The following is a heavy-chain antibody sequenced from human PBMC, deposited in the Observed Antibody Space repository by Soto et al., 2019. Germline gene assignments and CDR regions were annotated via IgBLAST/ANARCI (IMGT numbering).Heavy chain of an antibody. D-gene: IGHD1-7*01. J-gene: IGHJ4*02. CDR2: IDGSGIST. V-gene: IGHV3-23*05. CDR1: GFTFSSYG. CDR3: ARPLHNWNSIPVD. Sequence: EVQLLESGGGLVQPGGSLRLSCAASGFTFSSYGMSWVRQAPEKGLEWVSVIDGSGISTHYADSVKGRFTISRDNSKNTLYLQMNSLRAEDTAVYHCARPLHNWNSIPVDWGQGTLVTVSS.